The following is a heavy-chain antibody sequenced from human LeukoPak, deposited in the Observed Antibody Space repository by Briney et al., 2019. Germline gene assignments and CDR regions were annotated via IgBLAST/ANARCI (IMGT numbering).Heavy chain of an antibody. CDR2: ISSSSSYI. CDR3: ARDCTNGVCLDY. D-gene: IGHD2-8*01. CDR1: GFTFSSYS. V-gene: IGHV3-21*01. Sequence: GGSLRLSCAASGFTFSSYSMNWVRQAPGKGLEWVSSISSSSSYIYYADSVKGRFTISRDNAKNSLYPQMNSLRAEDTAVYYCARDCTNGVCLDYWGQGTLVTVSS. J-gene: IGHJ4*02.